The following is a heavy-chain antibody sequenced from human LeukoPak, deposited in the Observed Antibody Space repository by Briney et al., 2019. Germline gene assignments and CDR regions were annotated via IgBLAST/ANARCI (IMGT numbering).Heavy chain of an antibody. CDR2: IYYSGST. D-gene: IGHD6-6*01. CDR3: ARHRAYSSSSPFDY. CDR1: GGSISSSSYY. V-gene: IGHV4-39*01. J-gene: IGHJ4*02. Sequence: SETLSLTCTVSGGSISSSSYYWGWIRQPPGKGLDWIGSIYYSGSTYYNLSLKSRVTISVDTSKNQFSLKLTSVTATDTAVYYCARHRAYSSSSPFDYWGQGTLVTVSS.